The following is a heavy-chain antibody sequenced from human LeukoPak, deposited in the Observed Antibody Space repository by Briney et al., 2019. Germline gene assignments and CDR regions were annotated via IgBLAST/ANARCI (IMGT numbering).Heavy chain of an antibody. CDR1: GFPFSSYG. Sequence: GGSLRLSCAASGFPFSSYGMHWVRQPPGKGLEWVAVIWYDGSNKYYADSVKGRFSSSRNNPKNTLSLQMNSLRAEDTAVYYCARGDRSSWYDNLFAPWGQGTLVTVSS. CDR2: IWYDGSNK. D-gene: IGHD6-13*01. CDR3: ARGDRSSWYDNLFAP. J-gene: IGHJ5*02. V-gene: IGHV3-33*01.